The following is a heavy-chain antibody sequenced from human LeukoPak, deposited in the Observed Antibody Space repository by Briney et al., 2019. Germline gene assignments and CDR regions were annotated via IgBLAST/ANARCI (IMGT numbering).Heavy chain of an antibody. CDR1: GLTFSNYV. D-gene: IGHD3-10*01. J-gene: IGHJ4*02. V-gene: IGHV3-30-3*01. CDR3: AREADGSDY. Sequence: GESLKISCAVSGLTFSNYVMNCVRQAPGKGLDWVSVISYDGTNKYYADSVKGRFTISRDNSKNTLYLQMNSLRAEDTAVYYCAREADGSDYWGQGTLVTVSS. CDR2: ISYDGTNK.